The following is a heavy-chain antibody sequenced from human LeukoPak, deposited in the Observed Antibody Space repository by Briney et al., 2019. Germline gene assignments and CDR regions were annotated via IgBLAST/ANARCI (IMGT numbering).Heavy chain of an antibody. J-gene: IGHJ4*02. CDR1: GGFISSSSYY. D-gene: IGHD6-13*01. V-gene: IGHV4-39*07. Sequence: PSETLSLTCTVSGGFISSSSYYWAWIRQPPVKGLEWIGSIYYSGSTYYNPSLESRVTISVDTSKNQFSLKLSSVTAADTAVYYCARVGIRQLVDYWGQGTLVTVSS. CDR2: IYYSGST. CDR3: ARVGIRQLVDY.